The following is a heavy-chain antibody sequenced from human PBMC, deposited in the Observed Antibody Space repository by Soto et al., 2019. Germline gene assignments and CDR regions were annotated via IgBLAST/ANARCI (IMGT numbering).Heavy chain of an antibody. Sequence: ASVNVSCKSSGYTFTGYYIHWVRQAPGQGLEWMGWINPNSGGTNYAQKFQGWVTMTRDTSISTAYMELSRLRSDDTAVYYCARRKRYDSSGYYDYWGQGTLVTVSS. J-gene: IGHJ4*02. CDR2: INPNSGGT. CDR1: GYTFTGYY. D-gene: IGHD3-22*01. V-gene: IGHV1-2*04. CDR3: ARRKRYDSSGYYDY.